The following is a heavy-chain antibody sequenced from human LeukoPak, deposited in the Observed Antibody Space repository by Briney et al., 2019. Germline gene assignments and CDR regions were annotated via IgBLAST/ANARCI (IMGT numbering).Heavy chain of an antibody. CDR3: ARGYCSSTSCEQIGRHLRFSEWLFPAFDY. J-gene: IGHJ4*02. Sequence: ASVKVSXKASGYTFTSYYMHWVRQAPGQGLEWMGIINPSGGSTRYAQKFQGRVTMTRDTSTSTVYMELSSLRSEDTAVYYCARGYCSSTSCEQIGRHLRFSEWLFPAFDYWGQGTLVTVSS. CDR2: INPSGGST. D-gene: IGHD2-2*01. CDR1: GYTFTSYY. V-gene: IGHV1-46*03.